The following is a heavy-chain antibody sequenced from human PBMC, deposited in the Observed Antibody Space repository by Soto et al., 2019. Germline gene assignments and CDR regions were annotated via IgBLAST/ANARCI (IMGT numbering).Heavy chain of an antibody. CDR3: AKSAMVRGGGWFDP. D-gene: IGHD3-10*01. V-gene: IGHV3-23*01. CDR2: ISGSGGNT. J-gene: IGHJ5*02. CDR1: RFTFRTYA. Sequence: EVQLLESGGGLVQPGGSLRLSCAASRFTFRTYAMSWVRQAPGKGLEWVSDISGSGGNTYYADSVKGRFTISRDNSKNTLYLQMNSLRAEDTAVYYCAKSAMVRGGGWFDPWGQGTLVTVSS.